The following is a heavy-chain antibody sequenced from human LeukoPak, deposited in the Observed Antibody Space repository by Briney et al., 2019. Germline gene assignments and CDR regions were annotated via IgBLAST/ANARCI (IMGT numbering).Heavy chain of an antibody. Sequence: GGSLRLSCAASGFTFTNYDMHWVRQVTGKGLEWVSAIGIAGDTYYPGSVRGRFTISRENAKNSLYLQMNSLRDGDTAVYYCARDKPNTMLVRPAGRGFDYWGQGTLVTVSS. J-gene: IGHJ4*02. CDR3: ARDKPNTMLVRPAGRGFDY. CDR1: GFTFTNYD. V-gene: IGHV3-13*04. D-gene: IGHD3-22*01. CDR2: IGIAGDT.